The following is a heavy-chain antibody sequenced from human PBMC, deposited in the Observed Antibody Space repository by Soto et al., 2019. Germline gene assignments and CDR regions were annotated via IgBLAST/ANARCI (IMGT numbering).Heavy chain of an antibody. Sequence: QVQLVQSGAEVKRPGASVKVSCKSSGFTFTSYAIHWVRQAPGQRLQWMGWINGGSGNTKYSQDFQGRVTFTRDTFATTAYMEVTSLRSKATAVYYCARVPPWGNSAGDYYIQHYDSWGQGTLVTVSS. V-gene: IGHV1-3*01. D-gene: IGHD3-10*01. CDR1: GFTFTSYA. CDR2: INGGSGNT. CDR3: ARVPPWGNSAGDYYIQHYDS. J-gene: IGHJ4*02.